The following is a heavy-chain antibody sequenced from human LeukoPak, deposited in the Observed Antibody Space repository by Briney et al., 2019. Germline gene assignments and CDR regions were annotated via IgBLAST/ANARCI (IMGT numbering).Heavy chain of an antibody. V-gene: IGHV5-10-1*01. J-gene: IGHJ3*02. CDR1: GYTFTNYW. D-gene: IGHD7-27*01. CDR3: ARLLTGDDAFDI. Sequence: GESLKISCQGSGYTFTNYWISWVRQMPGKGLEWVGRIDPTDSYTNYSPSFQGHVSISADKSISTAYLQWSSLKGSDTAMYYCARLLTGDDAFDIWGQGTMVTVSS. CDR2: IDPTDSYT.